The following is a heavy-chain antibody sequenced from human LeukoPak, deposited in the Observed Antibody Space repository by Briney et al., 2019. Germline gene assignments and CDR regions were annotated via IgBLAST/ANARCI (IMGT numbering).Heavy chain of an antibody. J-gene: IGHJ4*02. V-gene: IGHV3-21*01. Sequence: GGSLRLSCAASGFTFSSYSMNWVRQAPGKGLEWVSSISSSSSYIYYADSVKGRFTISRDNAKNSLYLQMNSLRAEDTAVYYCARDYDFWSGYLDYWGQGTLVTVSS. CDR3: ARDYDFWSGYLDY. CDR2: ISSSSSYI. D-gene: IGHD3-3*01. CDR1: GFTFSSYS.